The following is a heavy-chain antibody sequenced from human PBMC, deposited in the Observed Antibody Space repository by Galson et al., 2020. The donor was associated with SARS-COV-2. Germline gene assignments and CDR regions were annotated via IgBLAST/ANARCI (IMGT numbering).Heavy chain of an antibody. D-gene: IGHD4-17*01. J-gene: IGHJ4*02. CDR1: GFTFSSYA. CDR2: ISGSGGST. V-gene: IGHV3-23*01. CDR3: AKVPLDYGDYGEYYFDY. Sequence: GESLKISCAASGFTFSSYAMSWVRQAPGKGLEWVSAISGSGGSTYYADSVTGRFTISRDNSKNTLYLQMNSLRAEDTAVYYCAKVPLDYGDYGEYYFDYWGQGTLVTVSS.